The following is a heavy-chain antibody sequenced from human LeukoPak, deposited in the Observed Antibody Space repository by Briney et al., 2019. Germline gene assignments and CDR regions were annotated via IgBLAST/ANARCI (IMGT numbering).Heavy chain of an antibody. CDR3: AKVRELRYFDWLFG. J-gene: IGHJ4*02. D-gene: IGHD3-9*01. Sequence: PGGSLRLSCAASGFTFSTYVMNWVRQAPGKGLEWASFISYDGSDKFYANSVKGRFTISRENSQNTLFLQMNSLRDEDTAVYYCAKVRELRYFDWLFGWGQGTLVTVSS. CDR1: GFTFSTYV. V-gene: IGHV3-30*18. CDR2: ISYDGSDK.